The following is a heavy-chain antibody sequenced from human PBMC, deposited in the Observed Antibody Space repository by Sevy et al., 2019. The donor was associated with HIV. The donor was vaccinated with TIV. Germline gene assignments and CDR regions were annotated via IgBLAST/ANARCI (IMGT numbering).Heavy chain of an antibody. J-gene: IGHJ4*02. V-gene: IGHV3-23*01. CDR3: AKKGYDSSGYYDY. CDR1: GFTFSSYA. CDR2: ISGRGGST. Sequence: GGSLRLSCAASGFTFSSYAMSWVRQAPGKGLEWVSAISGRGGSTYYADSVKGRFTISRDNSKNTLYLQMNSLRAEDTAVYYCAKKGYDSSGYYDYWGQGTLVTVSS. D-gene: IGHD3-22*01.